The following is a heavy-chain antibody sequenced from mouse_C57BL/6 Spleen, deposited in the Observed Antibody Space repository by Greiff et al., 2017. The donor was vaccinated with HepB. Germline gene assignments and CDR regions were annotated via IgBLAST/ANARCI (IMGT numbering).Heavy chain of an antibody. Sequence: VQLKESGPGMVKPSQSLSLTCTVTGYSITSGYDWHWIRHFPGNKLEWMGYISYSGSTNYNPSLKSRISITHDTSKNHFFLKLNSVTTEDTATYYCARGAYGNFAYWGQGTLVTVSA. CDR1: GYSITSGYD. CDR3: ARGAYGNFAY. CDR2: ISYSGST. D-gene: IGHD2-1*01. J-gene: IGHJ3*01. V-gene: IGHV3-1*01.